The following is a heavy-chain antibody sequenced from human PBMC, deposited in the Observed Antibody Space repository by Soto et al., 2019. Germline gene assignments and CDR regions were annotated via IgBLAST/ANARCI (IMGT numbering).Heavy chain of an antibody. CDR3: AIGVVTKPLRYYFDY. CDR1: GGSISSSSYY. V-gene: IGHV4-39*01. CDR2: IYYSGST. J-gene: IGHJ4*02. Sequence: PSETLSLTCTVSGGSISSSSYYWGWIRQPPGRGLEWIGRIYYSGSTYYNPSLKSRVTISVDTSKNQFSLKLSSVTAADTAVYYCAIGVVTKPLRYYFDYWGQGTLVTVSS. D-gene: IGHD3-3*01.